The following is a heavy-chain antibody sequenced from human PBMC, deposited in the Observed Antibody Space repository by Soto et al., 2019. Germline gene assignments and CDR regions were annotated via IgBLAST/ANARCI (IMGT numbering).Heavy chain of an antibody. Sequence: GASVKVSCKASGYTFTSYYMHWVRQAPGQGLEWMGIINPSGGSTSYAQKFQGRVTMTRDTSTSTVYMELSSLRSEDTAVYYCARDRNYGDPNFEYYYYGMDVWGQGTTVTVSS. D-gene: IGHD4-17*01. CDR3: ARDRNYGDPNFEYYYYGMDV. J-gene: IGHJ6*02. V-gene: IGHV1-46*01. CDR2: INPSGGST. CDR1: GYTFTSYY.